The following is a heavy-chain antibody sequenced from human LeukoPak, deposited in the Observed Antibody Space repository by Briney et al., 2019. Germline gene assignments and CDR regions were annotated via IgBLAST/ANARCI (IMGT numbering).Heavy chain of an antibody. CDR3: ARDDKAALALWD. V-gene: IGHV1-3*02. Sequence: ASVKVSCKASGYPFTTYDMHWVRQAPGQRLDWMGWSNAGNGNTKYSQEFQGRVTITTDTSARTAYMVLSSLRAEGTAVYYCARDDKAALALWDWGQGTLVTVSS. J-gene: IGHJ4*02. CDR1: GYPFTTYD. CDR2: SNAGNGNT. D-gene: IGHD6-13*01.